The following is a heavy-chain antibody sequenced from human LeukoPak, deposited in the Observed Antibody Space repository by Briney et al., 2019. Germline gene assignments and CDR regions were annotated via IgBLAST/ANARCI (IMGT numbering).Heavy chain of an antibody. J-gene: IGHJ4*02. Sequence: PGRSLRLSCAASGFTFSSYAMHRVRQAPGKGLEWVAITSYDGGNKYYADSVKGRFTISRDNSKNTLHLQMNSLRAEDTAVYYCARGGHYYDSSIDYWGQGTLVTVSS. CDR2: TSYDGGNK. CDR1: GFTFSSYA. V-gene: IGHV3-30-3*01. D-gene: IGHD3-22*01. CDR3: ARGGHYYDSSIDY.